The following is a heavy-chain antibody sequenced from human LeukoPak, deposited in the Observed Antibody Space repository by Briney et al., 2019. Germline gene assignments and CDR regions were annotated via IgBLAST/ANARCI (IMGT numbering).Heavy chain of an antibody. CDR1: GFTFSSYA. CDR3: AKGSQSRGFLPMTTVTTYDY. V-gene: IGHV3-23*01. CDR2: ISGSGGST. J-gene: IGHJ4*02. Sequence: GGSLRLSCAASGFTFSSYAMSWVRQAPGKGLEWVSAISGSGGSTYYADSVKGRFTISRDNSKNTLYLQMNSLRAEDTAVYYCAKGSQSRGFLPMTTVTTYDYWGQGTLVTVSS. D-gene: IGHD4-17*01.